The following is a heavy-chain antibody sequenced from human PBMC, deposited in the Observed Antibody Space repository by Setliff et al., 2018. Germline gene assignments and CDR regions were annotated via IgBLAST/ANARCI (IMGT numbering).Heavy chain of an antibody. V-gene: IGHV1-18*01. CDR3: AGPFDVGPYPRPIDGLDL. CDR2: ISPYNGDT. J-gene: IGHJ3*01. D-gene: IGHD3-9*01. CDR1: GYGFMSYG. Sequence: ASVKVSCKSSGYGFMSYGVSWVRQAPGQGLEWMGWISPYNGDTDYAQQFQGRVTMTADTSTNTAYMELRSLRSDDTAVYYCAGPFDVGPYPRPIDGLDLWGQGTRVTV.